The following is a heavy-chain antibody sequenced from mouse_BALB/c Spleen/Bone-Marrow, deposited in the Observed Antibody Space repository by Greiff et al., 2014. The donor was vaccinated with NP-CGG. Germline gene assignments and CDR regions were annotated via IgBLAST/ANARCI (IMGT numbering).Heavy chain of an antibody. CDR1: GYTFSTYW. J-gene: IGHJ2*01. V-gene: IGHV1-9*01. Sequence: QVQLQQSGAELMKPGASVKISCKATGYTFSTYWIEWVKQRPGHGLEWIGEILPGSGTTNYNEKLKGRATFTADTSSNTAYMQLSGLTSEDSAVYYCARYKVRRVFDHWGHGTTLTVSS. CDR2: ILPGSGTT. CDR3: ARYKVRRVFDH. D-gene: IGHD2-14*01.